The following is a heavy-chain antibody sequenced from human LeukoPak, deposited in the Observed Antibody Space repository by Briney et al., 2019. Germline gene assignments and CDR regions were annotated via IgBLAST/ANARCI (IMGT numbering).Heavy chain of an antibody. Sequence: GGSLRLSCAASGFTFSSYAMSWVRQAPGKGLEWVSAISGSGGSTYYADPVKGRFTISRDNSKNTLYLQMNSLRAEDTAVYYCAKANIVVVPAPVMNWFDPWGQGTLVTVSS. J-gene: IGHJ5*02. D-gene: IGHD2-2*01. CDR2: ISGSGGST. V-gene: IGHV3-23*01. CDR1: GFTFSSYA. CDR3: AKANIVVVPAPVMNWFDP.